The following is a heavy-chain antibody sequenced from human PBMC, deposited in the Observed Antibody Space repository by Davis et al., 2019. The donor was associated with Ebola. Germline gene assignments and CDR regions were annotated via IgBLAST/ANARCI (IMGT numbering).Heavy chain of an antibody. CDR1: GYTFTSYA. CDR2: SNAGNGNT. J-gene: IGHJ3*02. D-gene: IGHD2-2*01. Sequence: ASVKVSCKASGYTFTSYAMHWVRQAPGQRLEWMGWSNAGNGNTKYSQEFQGRVTITADESTSTAYMELSSLRSEDTAVYYCASGTKDIVVVPAVFDAFDIWGQGTMVTVSS. CDR3: ASGTKDIVVVPAVFDAFDI. V-gene: IGHV1-3*02.